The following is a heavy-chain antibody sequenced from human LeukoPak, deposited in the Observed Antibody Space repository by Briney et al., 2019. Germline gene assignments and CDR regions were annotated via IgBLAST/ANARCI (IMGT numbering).Heavy chain of an antibody. CDR1: GFTFSSDA. J-gene: IGHJ5*02. V-gene: IGHV3-23*01. CDR3: ARMIRDYGDSNWFDP. D-gene: IGHD4-17*01. Sequence: GGSLRLSCAASGFTFSSDAMNWVRLAPGKGLEWVSSVGGSSGGSTQYADAVKGRFTVSRDNSKSTLYLQMNSLRADDTAIYYCARMIRDYGDSNWFDPWGQGTLVTVSS. CDR2: VGGSSGGST.